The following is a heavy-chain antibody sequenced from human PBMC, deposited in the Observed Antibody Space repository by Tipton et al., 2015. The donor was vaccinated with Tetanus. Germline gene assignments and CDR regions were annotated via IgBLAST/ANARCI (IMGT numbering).Heavy chain of an antibody. CDR1: GYNFTIYW. CDR3: ARLPKHYSASGST. Sequence: QLVQSGAEVKKPGESLKISCKPSGYNFTIYWIGWVRQMPGKGLEWMGIIYPGDSAATYSPSFQGQVTISADKSLSTAYLQWTSLKPSDTAIYFCARLPKHYSASGSTWGQGTLVTVSS. J-gene: IGHJ5*02. D-gene: IGHD3-10*01. V-gene: IGHV5-51*01. CDR2: IYPGDSAA.